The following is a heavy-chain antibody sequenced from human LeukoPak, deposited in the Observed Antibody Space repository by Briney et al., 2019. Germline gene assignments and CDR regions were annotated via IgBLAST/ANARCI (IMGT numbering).Heavy chain of an antibody. CDR1: GFRFNSYW. J-gene: IGHJ4*02. CDR2: IKEDESEK. D-gene: IGHD3-16*01. V-gene: IGHV3-7*01. Sequence: GGSLRLSCAASGFRFNSYWMTWVRQAPGKRLEWVANIKEDESEKYYVDSVKGRFTISRDNAKNSLYLQMNSLRADDTAVYYCVIGRAWVDYWGQGTLVTVSS. CDR3: VIGRAWVDY.